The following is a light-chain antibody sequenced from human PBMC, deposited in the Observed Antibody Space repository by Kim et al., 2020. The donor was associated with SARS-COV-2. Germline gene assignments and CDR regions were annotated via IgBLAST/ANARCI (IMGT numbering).Light chain of an antibody. CDR2: GAS. CDR3: QQYGSSPYT. CDR1: QSVSSSY. V-gene: IGKV3-20*01. Sequence: LSPGERASLSCRASQSVSSSYLAWYQQKPGHAPRLLIYGASSRATGIPDRFSGSGSGTDFTLTISRLEPEDFAVYYCQQYGSSPYTFGQGTKLEI. J-gene: IGKJ2*01.